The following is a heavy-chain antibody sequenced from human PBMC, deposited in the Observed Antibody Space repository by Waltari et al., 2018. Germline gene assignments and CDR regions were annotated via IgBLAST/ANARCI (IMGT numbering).Heavy chain of an antibody. V-gene: IGHV3-43D*04. CDR1: GFTFDDYA. D-gene: IGHD5-18*01. CDR3: AKDTGEDVDTAMDY. Sequence: EVQLVESGGVVVQPGGSLRLSCAASGFTFDDYAMHWVRQAPGKGLEWVSLISWDGVSTYYADSVKGRFTISRDNSKNSLYLQMNSLRAEDTALYYCAKDTGEDVDTAMDYWGQGTLVTVSS. CDR2: ISWDGVST. J-gene: IGHJ4*02.